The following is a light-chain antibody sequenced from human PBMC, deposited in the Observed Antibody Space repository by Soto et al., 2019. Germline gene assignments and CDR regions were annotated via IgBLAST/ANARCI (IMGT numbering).Light chain of an antibody. Sequence: DIQMTQSPSSLSASVGYRVTITCRASQSISSYLNWYQQKPGKAPKLLIYAASSLQSGVPSRFSGSGSGTDFTLTISSLQPEDFATYYCQQSYSTPPWTFGQGTYVDI. CDR3: QQSYSTPPWT. CDR1: QSISSY. CDR2: AAS. J-gene: IGKJ1*01. V-gene: IGKV1-39*01.